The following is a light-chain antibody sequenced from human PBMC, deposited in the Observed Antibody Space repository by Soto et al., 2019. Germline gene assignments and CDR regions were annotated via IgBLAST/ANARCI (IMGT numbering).Light chain of an antibody. CDR2: KAS. CDR3: QQYNSYLYS. Sequence: DIQMTQSPSTLSASIGDRVTITCRASQSISSWLAWYQQKPGKAPKLLIYKASNLESGVPSRFSGSGSGTEFTLTISSLQPDAFATYYCQQYNSYLYSFGQGTKLEIK. J-gene: IGKJ2*03. CDR1: QSISSW. V-gene: IGKV1-5*03.